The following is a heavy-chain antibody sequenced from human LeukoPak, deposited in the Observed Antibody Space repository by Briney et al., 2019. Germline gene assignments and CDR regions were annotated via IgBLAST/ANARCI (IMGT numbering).Heavy chain of an antibody. CDR1: GGSFSGYY. CDR2: INHSGST. J-gene: IGHJ6*02. CDR3: ARGLGVLYGSGNTYYYYGMDV. D-gene: IGHD3-10*01. V-gene: IGHV4-34*01. Sequence: SETLSLTCAVYGGSFSGYYWSWIRQPPGKGLEWIGEINHSGSTNYNPSLKSRVTISVDTSKNQFSLKLSSVTAADTAVYYCARGLGVLYGSGNTYYYYGMDVWGQGTTVTVSS.